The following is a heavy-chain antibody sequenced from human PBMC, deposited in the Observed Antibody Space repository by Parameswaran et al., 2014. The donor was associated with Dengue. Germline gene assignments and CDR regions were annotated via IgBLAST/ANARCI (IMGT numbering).Heavy chain of an antibody. V-gene: IGHV3-11*01. Sequence: VRQGSEEGGWSGVSYISSSGSTIYYADSVKGRFTISRDNAKNSLYLQMNSLRAEDTAVYYCARKKAYSSSWYLREYYYYYMDVWGKGTTVTVSS. D-gene: IGHD6-13*01. CDR3: ARKKAYSSSWYLREYYYYYMDV. CDR2: ISSSGSTI. J-gene: IGHJ6*03.